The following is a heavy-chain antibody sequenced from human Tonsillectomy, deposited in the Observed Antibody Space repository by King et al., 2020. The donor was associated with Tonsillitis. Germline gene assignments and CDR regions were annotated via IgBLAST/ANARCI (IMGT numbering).Heavy chain of an antibody. CDR1: GFTFSTYD. CDR2: IWDDGSDK. J-gene: IGHJ4*02. V-gene: IGHV3-33*08. CDR3: VRDEFRDGYKIGGYFDY. D-gene: IGHD5-24*01. Sequence: VQLVESGGGVVQPGRSLRLSCAAAGFTFSTYDMHWVRQAPGKGLEWVAVIWDDGSDKYYTDSVKGRFTISRDNSKNTRYLQMNNLRAEDTAVYYCVRDEFRDGYKIGGYFDYWGQGTLVTVSS.